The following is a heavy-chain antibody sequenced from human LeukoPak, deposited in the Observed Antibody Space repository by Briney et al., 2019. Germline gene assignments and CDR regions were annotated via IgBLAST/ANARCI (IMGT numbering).Heavy chain of an antibody. Sequence: PGGSLRLSCAASGFTFSSYWMSWVRQAPGKGLEWVANIKQDGSEKYYVDSVKGRFTISRDNAKNSLYLQMNSLRAEDTAVYYCARDHAFGGVIALDYWGQGTLVTVSS. D-gene: IGHD3-16*02. V-gene: IGHV3-7*01. CDR3: ARDHAFGGVIALDY. CDR2: IKQDGSEK. J-gene: IGHJ4*02. CDR1: GFTFSSYW.